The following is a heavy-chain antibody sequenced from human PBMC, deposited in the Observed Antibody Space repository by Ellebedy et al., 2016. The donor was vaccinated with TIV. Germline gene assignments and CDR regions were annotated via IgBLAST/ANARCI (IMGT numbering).Heavy chain of an antibody. J-gene: IGHJ4*02. CDR2: VSGSDGAT. V-gene: IGHV3-23*01. D-gene: IGHD2-15*01. CDR3: AREAATSRSLNY. CDR1: GFTLSKYA. Sequence: PGGSLRLSCAASGFTLSKYAMSWVRQAPGKGPEWVSGVSGSDGATYYGDSVKGRFTISRDNSKNTLYLQMNSLRAEDTAVYYCAREAATSRSLNYWGQGTLVTVSS.